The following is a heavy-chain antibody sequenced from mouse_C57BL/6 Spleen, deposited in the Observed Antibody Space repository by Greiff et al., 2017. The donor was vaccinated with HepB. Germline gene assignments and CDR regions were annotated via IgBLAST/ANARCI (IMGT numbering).Heavy chain of an antibody. CDR1: GYTFTSYW. Sequence: QVQLQQPGAELVKPGASVKLSCKASGYTFTSYWMQWVKQRPGQGLEWIGEIDPSDSYTNYNQKFKGKATLTVDTSSSTAYMQLSSLTSEDSAVYYCATIDYGSSYRYFDVWGTGTTVTVSS. J-gene: IGHJ1*03. CDR3: ATIDYGSSYRYFDV. V-gene: IGHV1-50*01. CDR2: IDPSDSYT. D-gene: IGHD1-1*01.